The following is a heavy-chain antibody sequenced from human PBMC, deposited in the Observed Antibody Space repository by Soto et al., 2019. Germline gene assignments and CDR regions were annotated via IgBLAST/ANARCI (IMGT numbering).Heavy chain of an antibody. Sequence: EVQLLESGGGLVQPGGSLRLSCSGSGFTFSGYVISWVRQTPGKGLEWVSSTSGGGTSTSYTDSVKGRFTMSRDNSKNTVHLQMNSLRVEDTAKYFCAKGRNERGSTWTRGAFDIWGQGTTVTVSS. CDR3: AKGRNERGSTWTRGAFDI. CDR2: TSGGGTST. V-gene: IGHV3-23*01. D-gene: IGHD1-1*01. CDR1: GFTFSGYV. J-gene: IGHJ3*02.